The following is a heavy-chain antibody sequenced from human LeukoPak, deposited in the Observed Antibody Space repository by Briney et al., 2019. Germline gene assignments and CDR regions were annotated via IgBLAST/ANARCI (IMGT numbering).Heavy chain of an antibody. J-gene: IGHJ3*02. D-gene: IGHD2-15*01. CDR2: ISYSGNT. Sequence: SETLSLTCTVSGGSIISSDYHWGWVRQPPGKGLEWIGTISYSGNTDYNPSLRSRVTISVDTSNNQFSLRLGSVTAADTAVYHCARHCCSGPAKRVIDIWGQGTMVTVSS. CDR1: GGSIISSDYH. V-gene: IGHV4-39*01. CDR3: ARHCCSGPAKRVIDI.